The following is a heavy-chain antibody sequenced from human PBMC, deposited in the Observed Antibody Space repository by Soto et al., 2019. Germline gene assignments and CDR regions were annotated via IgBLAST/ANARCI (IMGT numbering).Heavy chain of an antibody. D-gene: IGHD5-12*01. CDR3: ARGRAEKPRWLQSTTRYFDY. CDR1: GFTFSSDS. Sequence: HPGGSLRLTCAASGFTFSSDSLNWVRQAPGKGLEWVSYISSSSSTIYYADSVKGRFTISRDNAKNSLYLQMNSLRAEDTAVYYCARGRAEKPRWLQSTTRYFDYWGQGT. CDR2: ISSSSSTI. J-gene: IGHJ4*02. V-gene: IGHV3-48*01.